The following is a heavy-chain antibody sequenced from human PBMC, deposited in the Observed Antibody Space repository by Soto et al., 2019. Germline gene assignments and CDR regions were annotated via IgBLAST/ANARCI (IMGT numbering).Heavy chain of an antibody. J-gene: IGHJ3*02. CDR3: AIDSSGSDDAFDI. V-gene: IGHV1-69*06. D-gene: IGHD3-22*01. Sequence: GASVKVSCKASGGTFSSYAISWVRQAPGQGLEWMGGIIPIFGTANYAQKFQGRVTITADKSTSTAYMELSSLRSEDTAVYYCAIDSSGSDDAFDIRGQGTMVTVSS. CDR2: IIPIFGTA. CDR1: GGTFSSYA.